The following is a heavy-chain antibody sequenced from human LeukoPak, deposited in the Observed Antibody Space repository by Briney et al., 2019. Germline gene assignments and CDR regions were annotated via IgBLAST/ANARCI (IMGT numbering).Heavy chain of an antibody. J-gene: IGHJ5*02. CDR2: IIPIFGTA. CDR1: GGTFSSYA. V-gene: IGHV1-69*05. Sequence: ASVKVSCKASGGTFSSYAISWVRQAPGQGLEWMGGIIPIFGTANYAQKFQGRVTITTDESTSTAYMELSSLRSEDTAVYYCARDPGDGYTVWWFDPWGQGTLVTVSS. D-gene: IGHD5-24*01. CDR3: ARDPGDGYTVWWFDP.